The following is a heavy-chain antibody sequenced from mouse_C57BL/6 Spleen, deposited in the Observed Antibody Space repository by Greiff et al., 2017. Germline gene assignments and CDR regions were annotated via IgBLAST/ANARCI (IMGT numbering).Heavy chain of an antibody. CDR1: GYSITSGYY. CDR2: ISYDGSN. Sequence: EVKLMESGPGLVKPSQSLSLTCSVTGYSITSGYYWNWIRQFPGNKLEWMGYISYDGSNNYNPSLKNRISITRDTSKNQFFLKLNSVTTEDTATYYCATWGGTGYWGQGTTLTVSS. CDR3: ATWGGTGY. D-gene: IGHD3-3*01. V-gene: IGHV3-6*01. J-gene: IGHJ2*01.